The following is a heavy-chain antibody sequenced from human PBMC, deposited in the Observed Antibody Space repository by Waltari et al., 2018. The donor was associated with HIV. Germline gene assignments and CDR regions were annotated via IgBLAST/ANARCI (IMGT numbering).Heavy chain of an antibody. CDR3: AKEAAVSAGPLDS. CDR2: IGGSDTST. V-gene: IGHV3-23*04. J-gene: IGHJ4*02. D-gene: IGHD6-19*01. CDR1: GLTGSTSA. Sequence: EVHFAESGGGLVQPGGSLRISCVLSGLTGSTSALTWVRQAPGKGIKGVSSIGGSDTSTHYADSVRDRFIISRDDSQNTMSLQMDSLTINDTAVYYCAKEAAVSAGPLDSWGQGIVVIVSS.